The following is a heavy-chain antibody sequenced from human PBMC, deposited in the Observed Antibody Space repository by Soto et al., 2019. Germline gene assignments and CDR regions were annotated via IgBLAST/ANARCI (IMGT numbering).Heavy chain of an antibody. CDR1: GFSLSRYG. Sequence: QVQLVESGGGVVQPGTSLTLSCSASGFSLSRYGMHWVRQAPGKGLEWVATISYDGSKKTYVDSVQGRFTISRDNFKNALYLQMNSLTAADTGLYYCAQDKQQVVLSHWFDPWGQGTLVSVSS. CDR3: AQDKQQVVLSHWFDP. J-gene: IGHJ5*02. D-gene: IGHD6-13*01. CDR2: ISYDGSKK. V-gene: IGHV3-30*18.